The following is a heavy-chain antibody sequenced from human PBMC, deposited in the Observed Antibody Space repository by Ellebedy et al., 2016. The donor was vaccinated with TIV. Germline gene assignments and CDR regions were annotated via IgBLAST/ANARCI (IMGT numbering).Heavy chain of an antibody. Sequence: SETLSLXCNVSGDSVKFYFWSWVRQSPGKGLEWIGYSHYIGNTQYNPSLKSRVSMSVDKSTNQCSLHLSSVTTADTAVYYFARGSSSYSALDTWGQGTLVTVSS. CDR3: ARGSSSYSALDT. D-gene: IGHD4-11*01. V-gene: IGHV4-59*02. CDR2: SHYIGNT. CDR1: GDSVKFYF. J-gene: IGHJ5*02.